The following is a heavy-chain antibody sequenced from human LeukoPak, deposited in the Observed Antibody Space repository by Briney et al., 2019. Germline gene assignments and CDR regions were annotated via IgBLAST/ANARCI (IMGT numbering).Heavy chain of an antibody. CDR3: ARHDPYSRGFDY. CDR1: GGSFSGYY. CDR2: INHSGST. J-gene: IGHJ4*02. D-gene: IGHD6-13*01. V-gene: IGHV4-34*01. Sequence: PSETLSLTCAVYGGSFSGYYWSWIRQPPGKGLEWIGEINHSGSTNYNPSLKSRVTISVDTSKNQFSLKLSSVTAADTAVYYCARHDPYSRGFDYWGQGTLVTVSS.